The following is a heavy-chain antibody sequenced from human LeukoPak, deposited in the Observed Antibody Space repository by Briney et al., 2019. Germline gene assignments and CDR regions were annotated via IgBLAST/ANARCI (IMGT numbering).Heavy chain of an antibody. CDR2: IYYSGST. V-gene: IGHV4-39*01. CDR3: ARHNDILTGNNWFDP. J-gene: IGHJ5*02. D-gene: IGHD3-9*01. Sequence: SETLSLTCTVSGGSISSSSYCWGWIRQPPGKGLEWIRSIYYSGSTYYNPSLKSRLTISLDTSKNQFSLRLSSVTAADTAVYYCARHNDILTGNNWFDPWGQGTLVTVSS. CDR1: GGSISSSSYC.